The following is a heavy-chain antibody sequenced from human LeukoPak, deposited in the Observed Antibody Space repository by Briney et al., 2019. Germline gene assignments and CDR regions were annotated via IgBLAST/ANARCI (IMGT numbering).Heavy chain of an antibody. V-gene: IGHV4-59*01. J-gene: IGHJ3*02. D-gene: IGHD3-10*01. CDR2: IYYSGST. CDR1: GGSFSGYY. CDR3: ARFFGPTGDAFDI. Sequence: PSETLSLTCAVYGGSFSGYYWSWIRQPPGKGLEWIGYIYYSGSTNYNPSLKSRVTISVDTSKNQFSLKLSSVTAADTAVYYCARFFGPTGDAFDIWGQGTMVTVSS.